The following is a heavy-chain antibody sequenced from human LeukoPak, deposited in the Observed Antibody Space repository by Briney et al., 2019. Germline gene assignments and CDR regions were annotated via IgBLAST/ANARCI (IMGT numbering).Heavy chain of an antibody. CDR1: GFTFDGYA. D-gene: IGHD6-6*01. Sequence: GGSLTLSCAASGFTFDGYAMSWVRHAPGKGLEWVSGIHWNGGSKGYADSVKGRFTISRDNAKKSLDLQMNNLRAEDTGLYYCTRGSSSSIYYFDSWGQGTLITVSS. CDR2: IHWNGGSK. J-gene: IGHJ4*02. V-gene: IGHV3-20*04. CDR3: TRGSSSSIYYFDS.